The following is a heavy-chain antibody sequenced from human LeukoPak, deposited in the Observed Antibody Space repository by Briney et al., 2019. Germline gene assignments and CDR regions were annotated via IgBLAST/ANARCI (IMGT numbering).Heavy chain of an antibody. CDR3: ARGLSAIVY. Sequence: SETLSLTCAVYGGSFSGYYWSWIRQPPGKGLEWIGEINHSGSTNYNPSLKSRVTISVDASKNQFSLKLSSVTAADTAVYYCARGLSAIVYWGQGTLVTVSS. CDR2: INHSGST. J-gene: IGHJ4*02. CDR1: GGSFSGYY. V-gene: IGHV4-34*01. D-gene: IGHD2-15*01.